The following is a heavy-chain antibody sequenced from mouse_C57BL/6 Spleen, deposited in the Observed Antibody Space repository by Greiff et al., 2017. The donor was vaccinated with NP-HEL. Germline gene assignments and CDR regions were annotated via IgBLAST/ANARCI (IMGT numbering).Heavy chain of an antibody. CDR1: GFSLTSYG. CDR2: IWSDGST. V-gene: IGHV2-6*03. Sequence: QVQLKESGPGLVAPSQSLSITCTVSGFSLTSYGVHWVRQPPGKGLEWLVVIWSDGSTTYNSALKSRLSISKDNSKSQVFLKMNSLQTDDTAMYYCARDDGYYVGAMDYWGQGTSVTVSS. D-gene: IGHD2-3*01. J-gene: IGHJ4*01. CDR3: ARDDGYYVGAMDY.